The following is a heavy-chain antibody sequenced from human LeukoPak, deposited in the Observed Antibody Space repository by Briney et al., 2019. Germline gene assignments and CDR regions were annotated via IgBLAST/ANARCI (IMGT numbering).Heavy chain of an antibody. CDR2: INHSGST. V-gene: IGHV4-34*01. Sequence: SETLSLPCGVYGGPFSGYYWSWIRRPPGKGREGIGEINHSGSTNYNPSLKSRVTISVDTSKNQFSLKLSSVTAADTAVYYCARGYSGSYYYFDYWGQGTLVTVSS. D-gene: IGHD1-26*01. CDR1: GGPFSGYY. J-gene: IGHJ4*02. CDR3: ARGYSGSYYYFDY.